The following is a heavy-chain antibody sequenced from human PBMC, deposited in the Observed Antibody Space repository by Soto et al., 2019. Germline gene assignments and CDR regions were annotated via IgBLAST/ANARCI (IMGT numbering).Heavy chain of an antibody. CDR2: INPSGSSA. V-gene: IGHV1-46*01. CDR1: GYIFSNYY. Sequence: ASVKVSCKASGYIFSNYYIHWVRQAPGQGLEWMGIINPSGSSARYAQKFQGRVTMTRDTSSSTVYMELSSLRFEDTAVYYCARDVGDSGSHWFDPWGQGSLVTVSS. D-gene: IGHD1-26*01. J-gene: IGHJ5*02. CDR3: ARDVGDSGSHWFDP.